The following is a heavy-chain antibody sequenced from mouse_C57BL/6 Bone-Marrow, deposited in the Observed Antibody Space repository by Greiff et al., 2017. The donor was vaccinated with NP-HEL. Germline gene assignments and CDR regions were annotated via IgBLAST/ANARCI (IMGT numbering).Heavy chain of an antibody. Sequence: EVQRVESEGGLVQPGSSMKLSCTASGFTFSDYYMDWVRQVPEKGLEWVSKINYDGSSTYYLDSLKSRFIISRDNAKNILYLQMSSLKSEDTATYYCARVYSNYVGWYFEVWGTGTTVTVSS. J-gene: IGHJ1*03. D-gene: IGHD2-5*01. CDR3: ARVYSNYVGWYFEV. CDR1: GFTFSDYY. V-gene: IGHV5-16*01. CDR2: INYDGSST.